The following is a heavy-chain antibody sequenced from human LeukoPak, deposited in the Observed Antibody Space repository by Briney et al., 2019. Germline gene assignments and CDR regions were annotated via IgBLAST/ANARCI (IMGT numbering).Heavy chain of an antibody. J-gene: IGHJ1*01. D-gene: IGHD5-18*01. CDR2: IYYTGST. Sequence: PSETLSLTCTVSGGSISSSSYYWGWIRQPPGKGLEWIGCIYYTGSTYYNPSLKSRVTISVDTSKNQFSLKLSSVTAADAAVYYCAREDTAMAGRRYFQHWGQGTLVTVSS. V-gene: IGHV4-39*02. CDR3: AREDTAMAGRRYFQH. CDR1: GGSISSSSYY.